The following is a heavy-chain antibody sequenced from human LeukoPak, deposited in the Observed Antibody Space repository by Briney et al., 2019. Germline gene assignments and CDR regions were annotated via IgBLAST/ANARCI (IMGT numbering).Heavy chain of an antibody. CDR1: GYTLTSYG. Sequence: ASVKVSCKASGYTLTSYGISWVRQAPGQGLEWMGIMNPSGGTTSYAQKFQGRVTMTRDMFTSTVYMELSSLRSEDTAVYYCARDPMSYCSGAGCFKSNWFDPWGQGTLVTVSS. CDR2: MNPSGGTT. V-gene: IGHV1-46*01. D-gene: IGHD2-15*01. J-gene: IGHJ5*02. CDR3: ARDPMSYCSGAGCFKSNWFDP.